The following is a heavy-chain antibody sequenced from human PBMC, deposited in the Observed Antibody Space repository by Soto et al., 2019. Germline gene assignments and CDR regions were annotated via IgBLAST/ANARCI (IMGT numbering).Heavy chain of an antibody. Sequence: QVQLVESGGGVVQPGRSLRLSCAASGFTFSSYGMHWVRQAPGKGLEWVAVISDDGSSKNYVDSVKGRFTISRDSSKNTLYLQMNSLRLEETVVYYCAKRPTTPRASIDSWGKGTLVPASS. D-gene: IGHD1-26*01. J-gene: IGHJ4*02. CDR1: GFTFSSYG. V-gene: IGHV3-30*18. CDR2: ISDDGSSK. CDR3: AKRPTTPRASIDS.